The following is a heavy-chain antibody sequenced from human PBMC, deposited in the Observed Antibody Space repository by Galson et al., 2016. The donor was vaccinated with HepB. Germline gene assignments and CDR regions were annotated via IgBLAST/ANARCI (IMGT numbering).Heavy chain of an antibody. CDR2: IYYSGST. CDR1: GGSMSTYY. Sequence: ETLSLTCTVSGGSMSTYYWSWIRQPPGKGLEWIGYIYYSGSTYYNPSLKSRVSISVDTSKNQFSLRLSSVTAADTAVYYCARDRSSGSGNFGYWGQGTLVTVSS. J-gene: IGHJ4*02. CDR3: ARDRSSGSGNFGY. D-gene: IGHD3-10*01. V-gene: IGHV4-59*12.